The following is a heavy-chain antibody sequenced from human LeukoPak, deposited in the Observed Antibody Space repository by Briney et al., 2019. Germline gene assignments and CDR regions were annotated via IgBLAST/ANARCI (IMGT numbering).Heavy chain of an antibody. CDR2: ISSNGGST. J-gene: IGHJ4*02. D-gene: IGHD2-2*01. CDR1: GFTFSSYA. V-gene: IGHV3-64*01. CDR3: ARAAGYCSSTSCKGFDY. Sequence: GGSLRLSCAASGFTFSSYAMHWVRQAPGKGLEYVSAISSNGGSTYYANSVKGRFTISRDNSKNTLYLQMGSLRAEDMAVYYCARAAGYCSSTSCKGFDYWGQGTLVTVSS.